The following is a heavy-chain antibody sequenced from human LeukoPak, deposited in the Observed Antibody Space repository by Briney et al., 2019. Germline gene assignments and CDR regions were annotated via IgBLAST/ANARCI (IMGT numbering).Heavy chain of an antibody. CDR1: GFTFSDYW. CDR3: ARDRPTGASRLFVLQ. D-gene: IGHD3/OR15-3a*01. V-gene: IGHV3-7*01. J-gene: IGHJ4*02. Sequence: GGSLRLSCAASGFTFSDYWMSWVRQAPGKRMEWVANIKQDGSENYYVDSVAGRFTISRDNAKNSLYLVMNSLRVEDTAVYYCARDRPTGASRLFVLQWGQGTLVTVSS. CDR2: IKQDGSEN.